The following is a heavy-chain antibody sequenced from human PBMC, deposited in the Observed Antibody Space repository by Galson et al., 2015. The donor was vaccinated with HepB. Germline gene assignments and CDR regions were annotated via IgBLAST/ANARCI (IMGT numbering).Heavy chain of an antibody. CDR1: GFSFSSYW. Sequence: SLRLSCAVSGFSFSSYWMNWVRQAPGKGLEWVANIEQDGSEKYYVDTVKGRFTISRDNAKNSLYLQMNSLRAEDTAVYYCARDQKDIVVVPAALGYYYYMDVWGKGTTVTVSS. CDR2: IEQDGSEK. J-gene: IGHJ6*03. CDR3: ARDQKDIVVVPAALGYYYYMDV. V-gene: IGHV3-7*01. D-gene: IGHD2-2*01.